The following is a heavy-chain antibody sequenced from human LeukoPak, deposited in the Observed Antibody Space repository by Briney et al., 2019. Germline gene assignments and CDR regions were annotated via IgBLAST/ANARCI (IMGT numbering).Heavy chain of an antibody. Sequence: PGGSLRLSCSASGFSFRSYEMYWVRQAPGQGLEWVAHINTLGNVISYRDSVRGRFIISRDNAKNSLYLQMSSLRAEDTAIYYCARVGYWELRPLYLDHWGPGTRVTVSS. V-gene: IGHV3-48*03. D-gene: IGHD3-22*01. CDR3: ARVGYWELRPLYLDH. CDR1: GFSFRSYE. J-gene: IGHJ4*02. CDR2: INTLGNVI.